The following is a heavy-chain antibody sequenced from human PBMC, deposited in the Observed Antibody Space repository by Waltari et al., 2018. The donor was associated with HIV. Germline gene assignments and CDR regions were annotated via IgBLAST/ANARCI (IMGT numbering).Heavy chain of an antibody. D-gene: IGHD1-26*01. CDR3: ARDYSGTYADFDY. CDR2: ISSSGSTI. J-gene: IGHJ4*02. CDR1: GFTFSSYS. V-gene: IGHV3-48*01. Sequence: EVQLVASGGGLVQPGGSLGLSCPASGFTFSSYSMNWVRQAPGKGLEWVSYISSSGSTIYYADSVRGRFTISRDNAKNSLYLQLNSLRAEDTAVYYCARDYSGTYADFDYWGQGILVTVSS.